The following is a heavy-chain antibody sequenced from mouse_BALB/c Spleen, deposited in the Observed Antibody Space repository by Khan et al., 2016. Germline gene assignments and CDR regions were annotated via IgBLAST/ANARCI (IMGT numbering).Heavy chain of an antibody. V-gene: IGHV7-3*02. CDR3: ARGRGRLREAMDY. CDR1: GFTFTDYY. D-gene: IGHD2-4*01. J-gene: IGHJ4*01. Sequence: EVELVESGGGLVQPGGSLRLSCATSGFTFTDYYISWVRQPPGKALEWLGFIRNKANGYTTEYSASVKGRLTISRDNSQSILYLQMNTLRAEDSATYYCARGRGRLREAMDYWGQGTSVTVSS. CDR2: IRNKANGYTT.